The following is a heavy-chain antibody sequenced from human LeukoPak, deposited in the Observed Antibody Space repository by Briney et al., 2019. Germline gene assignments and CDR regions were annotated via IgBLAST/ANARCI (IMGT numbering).Heavy chain of an antibody. CDR2: LYYSGST. D-gene: IGHD6-13*01. CDR3: ARVVIAAAGTDHSWFDP. J-gene: IGHJ5*02. CDR1: GGSFSSSSYY. V-gene: IGHV4-39*07. Sequence: SETLSLTCTVSGGSFSSSSYYWGWIRQPPGKGLEWIGSLYYSGSTYYNPSLKSRVTISVDTSKNQFSLRLSSVTAADTAMYYCARVVIAAAGTDHSWFDPWGQGTLVTVSS.